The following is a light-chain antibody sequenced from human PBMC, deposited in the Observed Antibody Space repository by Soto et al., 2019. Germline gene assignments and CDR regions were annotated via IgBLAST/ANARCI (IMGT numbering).Light chain of an antibody. J-gene: IGKJ1*01. CDR2: TTS. CDR3: QQYNSWPRT. Sequence: EIVMTQSPATLSVSPGERITISCRASQTVGSNLAWYQQKPGQAPRLLIYTTSSRATGVPAKFSGSGSGTEFTLTIDRLQYEDFVLYYCQQYNSWPRTFGQGTRVEIK. V-gene: IGKV3-15*01. CDR1: QTVGSN.